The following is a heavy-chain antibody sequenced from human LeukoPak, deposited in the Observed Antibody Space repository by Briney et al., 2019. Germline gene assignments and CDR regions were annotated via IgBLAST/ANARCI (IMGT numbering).Heavy chain of an antibody. CDR3: ARDQGDIVATIIPNPFDY. J-gene: IGHJ4*02. V-gene: IGHV3-7*04. D-gene: IGHD5-12*01. CDR1: GFTFSSYW. Sequence: GGSLRLSCAASGFTFSSYWMSWVRQAPGKGLEWVANIKQDGSEKYYVDSVKGRFTISRDNAKNSLYPQMNSLRAEDTAVYYCARDQGDIVATIIPNPFDYWGQGTLVTVSS. CDR2: IKQDGSEK.